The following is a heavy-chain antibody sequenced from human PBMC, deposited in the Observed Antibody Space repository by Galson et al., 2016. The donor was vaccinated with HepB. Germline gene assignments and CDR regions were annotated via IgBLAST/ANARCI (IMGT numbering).Heavy chain of an antibody. J-gene: IGHJ4*02. CDR1: GFTFSYYA. D-gene: IGHD4-23*01. CDR3: AKDHGGYSGFDY. Sequence: SLRLSCAASGFTFSYYAIHWVRQAPGRGLEWVALMYFDGRKPHYADSVEGRFTISRDNRKNSLYLQMNSLRTEDTALYYCAKDHGGYSGFDYWGQGTLVTFSS. CDR2: MYFDGRKP. V-gene: IGHV3-30*18.